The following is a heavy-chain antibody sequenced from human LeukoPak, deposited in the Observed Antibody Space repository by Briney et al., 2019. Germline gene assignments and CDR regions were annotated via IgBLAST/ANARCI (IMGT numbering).Heavy chain of an antibody. Sequence: PRGSLRLSCAASGFTFSSYSMNWVRQAPGKGLEWVSSIGSSSSYIYYADSVKGRFTISRDNSKNTLYLQMNSLTAEDTAVYYCARDNTYCSGSRCYDRFDYWGQGTLVTDSS. CDR2: IGSSSSYI. CDR3: ARDNTYCSGSRCYDRFDY. V-gene: IGHV3-21*01. CDR1: GFTFSSYS. D-gene: IGHD2-15*01. J-gene: IGHJ4*02.